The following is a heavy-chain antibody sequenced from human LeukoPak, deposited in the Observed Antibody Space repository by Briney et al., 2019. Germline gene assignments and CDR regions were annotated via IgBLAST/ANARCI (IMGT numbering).Heavy chain of an antibody. Sequence: NPLETLSLTCTVSGGSISSYYWSWIRPPPRKGLEWIGYIYYSGSTNYNPSLKSRVTISVDTSKNQFSLKLSSVTAADTAVYYCARDRGSGWYGYWGQGTLVTVSS. J-gene: IGHJ4*02. V-gene: IGHV4-59*01. CDR2: IYYSGST. CDR3: ARDRGSGWYGY. CDR1: GGSISSYY. D-gene: IGHD6-19*01.